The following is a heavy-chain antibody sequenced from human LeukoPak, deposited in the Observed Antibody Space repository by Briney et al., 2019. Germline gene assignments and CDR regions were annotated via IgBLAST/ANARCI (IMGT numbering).Heavy chain of an antibody. CDR1: GYTFTGYY. D-gene: IGHD2-21*01. CDR3: ARVRGHILVNY. Sequence: RASVKVSCKASGYTFTGYYMHWVRQAPGQGLEWMGWINPNSGGTNYAQKFQGRVTMTRDTSISTAYMELSRLRSDDTAAYCCARVRGHILVNYWGQGTLVTVSS. CDR2: INPNSGGT. V-gene: IGHV1-2*02. J-gene: IGHJ4*02.